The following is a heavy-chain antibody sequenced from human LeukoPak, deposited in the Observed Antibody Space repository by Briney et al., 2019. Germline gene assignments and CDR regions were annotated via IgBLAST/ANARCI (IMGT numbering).Heavy chain of an antibody. CDR1: TFTFSSYG. V-gene: IGHV3-23*01. CDR2: ISGSGVST. CDR3: AKDGYCSAGSCFSANDAFDI. J-gene: IGHJ3*02. D-gene: IGHD2-15*01. Sequence: GGSLRLSCGASTFTFSSYGMSWVRQAPGKGLEWVSAISGSGVSTYYADSVKGRFTISRDNSKNSLYLQMNSLRAEDTAVYYCAKDGYCSAGSCFSANDAFDIWGQGTMVTVSS.